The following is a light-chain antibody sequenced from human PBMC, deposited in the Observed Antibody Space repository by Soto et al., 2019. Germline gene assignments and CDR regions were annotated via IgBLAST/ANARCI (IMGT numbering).Light chain of an antibody. CDR3: QQRSNWPPRIT. Sequence: EIVLTQSPATLSLSPGERATLSCRASQSVSSYLAWYQQKPGQAPRLLMYDASNRATGIPARFSGSGSGTDFNLTISSLEPEDFAVYYCQQRSNWPPRITFGQGTRRRL. CDR1: QSVSSY. J-gene: IGKJ5*01. CDR2: DAS. V-gene: IGKV3-11*01.